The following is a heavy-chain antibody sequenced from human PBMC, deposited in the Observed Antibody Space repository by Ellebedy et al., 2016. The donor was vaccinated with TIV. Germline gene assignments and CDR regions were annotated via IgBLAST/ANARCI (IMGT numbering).Heavy chain of an antibody. CDR2: ISSRVTTV. CDR3: ARVRQGSGGYNF. CDR1: GFTFSDYY. Sequence: GESLKISCAASGFTFSDYYMSWIRQAPGKGLEWISYISSRVTTVYYAESVKGRFTISRDNAKNSLYLQMNSLRVEDTAMYYFARVRQGSGGYNFWGQGTLVTVSS. V-gene: IGHV3-11*01. D-gene: IGHD5-12*01. J-gene: IGHJ4*02.